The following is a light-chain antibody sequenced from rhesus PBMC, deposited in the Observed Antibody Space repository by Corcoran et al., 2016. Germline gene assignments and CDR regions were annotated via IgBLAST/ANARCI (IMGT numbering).Light chain of an antibody. CDR1: QNIYSS. CDR3: QHYYDNPFT. J-gene: IGKJ4*01. V-gene: IGKV1S12*01. Sequence: DIQMTQSPSALSASVGGRLTISCRASQNIYSSLAWYQQKPGKAPERLIYAASRLHTGIPSWFSGSGSGTDFTLTISSLQPEDSAAYYCQHYYDNPFTFGGGTKVEIK. CDR2: AAS.